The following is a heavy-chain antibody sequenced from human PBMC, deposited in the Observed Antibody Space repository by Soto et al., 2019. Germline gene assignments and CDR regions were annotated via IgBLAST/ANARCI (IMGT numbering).Heavy chain of an antibody. CDR3: ARKDKSGYFNWCDP. D-gene: IGHD3-22*01. J-gene: IGHJ5*02. V-gene: IGHV5-51*01. Sequence: EESLKISCRTSGYRFTSYWIAWVRQMPGKGLEWMGIIFPSDSDTRYSPSFQGQVTISADRSTSTVFLQWASLKASDTAVYFCARKDKSGYFNWCDPWGQGTLVTVSS. CDR2: IFPSDSDT. CDR1: GYRFTSYW.